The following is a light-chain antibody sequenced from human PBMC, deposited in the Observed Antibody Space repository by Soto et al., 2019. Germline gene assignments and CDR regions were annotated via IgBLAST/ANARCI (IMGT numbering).Light chain of an antibody. CDR2: GAS. J-gene: IGKJ1*01. CDR3: QQYGSSGT. Sequence: EIVLTQSPATLSLSPGERATLSCRAGQSVSSYLACYQQKPGQAPRLLIYGASTRATGIPDRFSGSGSGTDFTLTISRLEPEDFAVYYCQQYGSSGTFGQGTKVDIK. CDR1: QSVSSY. V-gene: IGKV3-20*01.